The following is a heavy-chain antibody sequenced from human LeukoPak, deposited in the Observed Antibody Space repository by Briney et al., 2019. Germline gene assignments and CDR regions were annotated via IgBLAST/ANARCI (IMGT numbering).Heavy chain of an antibody. Sequence: GASLKISCKGSGSRFTSYWIGWVRQMPGKGLEWMGIIYPGDSDTRYSPSSQGQVTISADKSISTAYLQWSSLKASDTAMYYCARSLGGHTGQHYGMDVWGQGTTVTVSS. D-gene: IGHD1-14*01. CDR2: IYPGDSDT. CDR3: ARSLGGHTGQHYGMDV. J-gene: IGHJ6*02. V-gene: IGHV5-51*01. CDR1: GSRFTSYW.